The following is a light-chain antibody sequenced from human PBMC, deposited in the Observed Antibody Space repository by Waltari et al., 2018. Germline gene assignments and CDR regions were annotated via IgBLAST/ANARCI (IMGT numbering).Light chain of an antibody. CDR2: QVN. J-gene: IGLJ1*01. Sequence: SYELSLPPAASVSPGPTARITRPGGGLASTNVCWYQQKPGQPPMLVIYQVNKRPSGIPERFSGSNSGITATLTISENQVMDEAEYYCQAWDSGSYIFGFGTKLTVL. V-gene: IGLV3-1*01. CDR3: QAWDSGSYI. CDR1: GLASTN.